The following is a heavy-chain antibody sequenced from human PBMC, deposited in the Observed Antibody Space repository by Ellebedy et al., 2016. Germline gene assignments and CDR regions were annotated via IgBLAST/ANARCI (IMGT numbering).Heavy chain of an antibody. CDR3: ARDRSLSEVLGDKYFDY. Sequence: GESLKISXAASGFSFSGYRMNWVRQAPGKGLEWVSSISENSKYIFYRDSVRGRFTISRDDAKNSLYLQMNNLKAEDTAVYFCARDRSLSEVLGDKYFDYWGQGILVTVSS. CDR2: ISENSKYI. CDR1: GFSFSGYR. J-gene: IGHJ4*02. D-gene: IGHD2-8*02. V-gene: IGHV3-21*01.